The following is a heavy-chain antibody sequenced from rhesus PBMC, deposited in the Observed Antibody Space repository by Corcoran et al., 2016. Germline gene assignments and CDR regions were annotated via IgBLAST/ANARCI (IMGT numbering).Heavy chain of an antibody. CDR1: GLTFSLEG. V-gene: IGHV3-54*02. Sequence: EVQLVESGGVLAQPGGSLRLSGVVSGLTFSLEGFPWVRPAPGKGLEWVAVISSDGSKKDFADSVKERITISRDNSKNTLYLQMSNLRLEDTAVYYCTRFDYWGQGVLVTVSS. J-gene: IGHJ4*01. CDR3: TRFDY. CDR2: ISSDGSKK.